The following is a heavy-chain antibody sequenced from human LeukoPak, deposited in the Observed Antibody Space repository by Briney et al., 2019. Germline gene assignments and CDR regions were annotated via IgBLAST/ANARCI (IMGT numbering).Heavy chain of an antibody. V-gene: IGHV1-46*03. J-gene: IGHJ4*02. CDR2: INPSGGST. Sequence: ASVKVSCKASGYTFTSYYMHWVRQAPGQGLEWMGIINPSGGSTSYAQKFQGRVTMTRDTSTSTVYMELSSLRSEDTAVYYCITDWHCTNGVCSNFDYWGQGTLVTVSS. D-gene: IGHD2-8*01. CDR1: GYTFTSYY. CDR3: ITDWHCTNGVCSNFDY.